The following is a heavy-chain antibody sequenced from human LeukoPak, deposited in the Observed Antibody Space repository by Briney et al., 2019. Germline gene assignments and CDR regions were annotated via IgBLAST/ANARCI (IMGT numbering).Heavy chain of an antibody. J-gene: IGHJ3*02. CDR2: ISWNSGSI. V-gene: IGHV3-9*01. CDR1: GFTFDDYA. Sequence: GGSLRLSCAASGFTFDDYAMHWVRQAPGKGLEWVSGISWNSGSIGYADSVKGRFTISRDNAKNSLYLQMNSLRVEDTALYYCAKGMNWNYAHDAFDIWGQGTMVTVSS. CDR3: AKGMNWNYAHDAFDI. D-gene: IGHD1-7*01.